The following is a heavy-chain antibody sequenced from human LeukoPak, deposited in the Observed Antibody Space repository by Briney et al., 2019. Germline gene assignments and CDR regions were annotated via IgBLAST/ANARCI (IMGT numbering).Heavy chain of an antibody. J-gene: IGHJ6*03. CDR2: IYYSGTT. V-gene: IGHV4-34*01. CDR3: ARTTEGGYSYGSSYYYYMDV. CDR1: GGSFSGYY. Sequence: SETLSLTCAVYGGSFSGYYRSWIRQPPGKGLEWIGFIYYSGTTNYHPSLKTRFTISVHTSKSQFSLKLGSVTAADTAVYYCARTTEGGYSYGSSYYYYMDVWGKGATVTISS. D-gene: IGHD5-18*01.